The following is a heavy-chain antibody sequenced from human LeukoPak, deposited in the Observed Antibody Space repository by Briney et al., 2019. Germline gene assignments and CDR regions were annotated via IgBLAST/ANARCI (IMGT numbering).Heavy chain of an antibody. CDR1: GFTFSNYD. CDR2: VNTAGDT. Sequence: GGSLRLSCAASGFTFSNYDMHWVRQATGKGLEWVSTVNTAGDTYYPGSVKGRFTISRENAKNSLYLQMNSLRAGDTAVYYCTRGDYYDSSGYPNWFDPWGQGTLVTVSS. V-gene: IGHV3-13*01. D-gene: IGHD3-22*01. CDR3: TRGDYYDSSGYPNWFDP. J-gene: IGHJ5*02.